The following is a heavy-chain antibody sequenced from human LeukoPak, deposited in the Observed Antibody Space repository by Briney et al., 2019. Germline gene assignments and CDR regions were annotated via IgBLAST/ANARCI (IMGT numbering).Heavy chain of an antibody. D-gene: IGHD3-3*01. CDR3: AGFWSGYYTTSPQYYFDY. V-gene: IGHV4-59*01. Sequence: MASETLSLTCTVSGGSISSYYWSWLRQPPGKGLEWIGYIYYSGSTNYNPSLKSRVTISVDTSKNQFSLKLSSVTAADTAVYYCAGFWSGYYTTSPQYYFDYWGQGTLVTVSS. CDR2: IYYSGST. J-gene: IGHJ4*02. CDR1: GGSISSYY.